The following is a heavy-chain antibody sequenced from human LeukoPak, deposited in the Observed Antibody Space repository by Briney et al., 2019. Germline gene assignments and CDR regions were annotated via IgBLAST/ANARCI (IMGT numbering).Heavy chain of an antibody. D-gene: IGHD3-22*01. CDR1: DFAFSNYA. V-gene: IGHV3-23*01. CDR3: AREGTYYYDSSGPLDY. Sequence: GGSLRLSCETSDFAFSNYAMSWVRQALGRGLEWVSGINYGDGVTYYADSVKGRFTISRDNAKNSLYLQMNSLRAEDTAVYYCAREGTYYYDSSGPLDYWGQGTLVTVSS. CDR2: INYGDGVT. J-gene: IGHJ4*02.